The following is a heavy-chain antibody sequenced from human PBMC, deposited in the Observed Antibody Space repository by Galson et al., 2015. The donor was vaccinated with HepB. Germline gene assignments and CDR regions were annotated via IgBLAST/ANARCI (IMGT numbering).Heavy chain of an antibody. CDR3: ARVPSWLLLRPEGDY. CDR2: ISSLSRYI. J-gene: IGHJ4*02. CDR1: GFTFSSYS. D-gene: IGHD3-22*01. V-gene: IGHV3-21*01. Sequence: SLRLSCAASGFTFSSYSMNWVRQAPGKGLEWCSSISSLSRYIYYADSVKGRFTISRDNAKNSLYLQMNSLRAEDTAVYYCARVPSWLLLRPEGDYWGQGTLVTVSS.